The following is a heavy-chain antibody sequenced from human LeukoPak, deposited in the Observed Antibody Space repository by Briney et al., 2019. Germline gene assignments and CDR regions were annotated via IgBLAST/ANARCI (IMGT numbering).Heavy chain of an antibody. CDR3: ARDLPQVDYYMDV. J-gene: IGHJ6*03. CDR1: GFTFSSYE. Sequence: GGSLRLSCAASGFTFSSYEMNWVRQAPGKGLEWVSYVSSSGSTIYYADSVKGRFTISRDNAKNSLYLQMNSLRAEDTAVYYCARDLPQVDYYMDVWGKGTTVTVSS. D-gene: IGHD2-15*01. V-gene: IGHV3-48*03. CDR2: VSSSGSTI.